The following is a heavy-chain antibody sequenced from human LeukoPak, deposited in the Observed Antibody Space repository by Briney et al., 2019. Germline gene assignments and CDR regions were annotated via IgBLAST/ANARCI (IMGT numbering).Heavy chain of an antibody. D-gene: IGHD3-22*01. CDR2: INPNSGGT. Sequence: ASVKVSCKASGYTFTGYYMHWVRQAPGQGLEWMGWINPNSGGTNYAQKFQGRVTMTRDTSISTAYMEVSRLRSDDTAVYYCAKINYYDSSGYFDYWGQGTLVTVSS. CDR3: AKINYYDSSGYFDY. CDR1: GYTFTGYY. V-gene: IGHV1-2*02. J-gene: IGHJ4*02.